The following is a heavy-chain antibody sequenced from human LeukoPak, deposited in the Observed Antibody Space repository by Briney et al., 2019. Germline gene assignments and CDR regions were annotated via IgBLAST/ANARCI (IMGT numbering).Heavy chain of an antibody. CDR1: GFTFDDYA. D-gene: IGHD4-17*01. CDR3: ARDGAVTNGRYFDY. Sequence: GRSLRLSCAASGFTFDDYAMHWVRQAPGKGLEWVSGISWNSGSIGYADSVKGRFTISRDNAKNSLYLQMNSLRAEDTAVYYCARDGAVTNGRYFDYWGQGTLVTVSS. J-gene: IGHJ4*02. CDR2: ISWNSGSI. V-gene: IGHV3-9*01.